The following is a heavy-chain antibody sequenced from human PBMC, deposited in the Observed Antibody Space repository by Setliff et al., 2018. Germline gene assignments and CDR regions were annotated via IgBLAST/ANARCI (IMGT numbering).Heavy chain of an antibody. CDR1: GGSISPYY. D-gene: IGHD3-22*01. V-gene: IGHV4-59*08. CDR2: SFYSGSA. CDR3: SVQDRFYDRSVFVEYFQH. J-gene: IGHJ1*01. Sequence: SETLALTCSVSGGSISPYYWIWIRQSPGKGLEWIGYSFYSGSARYNPSLESRVTMSVDTSKNQISLKLTSVTAADTAVYYCSVQDRFYDRSVFVEYFQHWGQGALVTVSS.